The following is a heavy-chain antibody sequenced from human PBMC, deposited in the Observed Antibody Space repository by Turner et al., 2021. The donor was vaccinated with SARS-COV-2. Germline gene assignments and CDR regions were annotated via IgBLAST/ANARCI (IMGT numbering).Heavy chain of an antibody. CDR3: ARGTYYYDSSVYSGTNWFDP. Sequence: EVQLVESGGGLVKPGGSLRLSCAASGFTFSSYTMYWVRQAPGKGLELVSSISSSSSYIYYADAVNGRFTISRDNAKNSLYLQMNSLRAEDTAVYYCARGTYYYDSSVYSGTNWFDPWGQGTLVTVSS. V-gene: IGHV3-21*01. CDR1: GFTFSSYT. D-gene: IGHD3-22*01. CDR2: ISSSSSYI. J-gene: IGHJ5*02.